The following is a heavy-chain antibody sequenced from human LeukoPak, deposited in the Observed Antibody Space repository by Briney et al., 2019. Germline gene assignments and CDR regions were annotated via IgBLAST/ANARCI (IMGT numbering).Heavy chain of an antibody. CDR2: XNSDGSST. CDR1: GFTFSSYW. V-gene: IGHV3-74*01. Sequence: GGSLRLSCAASGFTFSSYWMHWVRQAPGKGLXXXXXXNSDGSSTSYADSVKGRFTISRDNAKNTLYLQMNSLRAEDTAVYYCARGRYCGGDCYSSSDYWGQGTLVTVSS. J-gene: IGHJ4*02. CDR3: ARGRYCGGDCYSSSDY. D-gene: IGHD2-21*02.